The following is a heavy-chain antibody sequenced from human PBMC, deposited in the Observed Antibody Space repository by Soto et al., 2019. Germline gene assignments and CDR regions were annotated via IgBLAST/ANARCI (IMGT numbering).Heavy chain of an antibody. CDR1: GGSVSSGGYS. CDR3: TRGVLA. D-gene: IGHD2-8*01. V-gene: IGHV4-30-2*01. CDR2: ISPSGRP. Sequence: QVQLQESGSRLVRPSQPLSLTCSVSGGSVSSGGYSWSWLRQAPGKGLEWIGFISPSGRPAYNPSLQSRVSISVDTSKNQFSLEVSSVTAADTAVYYCTRGVLAWGPGTLVTVSS. J-gene: IGHJ4*02.